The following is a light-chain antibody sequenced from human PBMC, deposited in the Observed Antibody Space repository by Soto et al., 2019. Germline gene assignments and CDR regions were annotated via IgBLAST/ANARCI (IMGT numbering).Light chain of an antibody. CDR2: DAS. CDR1: QDISNH. Sequence: DIQMTKSPSSLSASVGDRVTITCQASQDISNHLNWYQQKPGKAPKLLIYDASNLETGVPSRFSGSGSRTDFTVTISSLQPEDFATYSCQQYYNRPITFGLGTRLEIK. V-gene: IGKV1-33*01. CDR3: QQYYNRPIT. J-gene: IGKJ5*01.